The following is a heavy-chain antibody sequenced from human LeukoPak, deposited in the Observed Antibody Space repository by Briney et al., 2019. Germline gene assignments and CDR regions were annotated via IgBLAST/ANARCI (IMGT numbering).Heavy chain of an antibody. V-gene: IGHV3-30-3*01. J-gene: IGHJ1*01. CDR2: ISYDENNK. CDR1: GFTFSSYA. D-gene: IGHD3-22*01. Sequence: GGSLRLSCAASGFTFSSYAMHWVRQAPGKGLEWVAVISYDENNKYYADSVKGRFTISRDNSKNTLYLQMNSLRAEDTAVYYCVRDGYDSMWGRDFQHWGQGTLVTVSS. CDR3: VRDGYDSMWGRDFQH.